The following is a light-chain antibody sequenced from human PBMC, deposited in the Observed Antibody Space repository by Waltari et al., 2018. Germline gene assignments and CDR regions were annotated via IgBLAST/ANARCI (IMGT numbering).Light chain of an antibody. J-gene: IGLJ3*02. V-gene: IGLV2-14*03. CDR1: SSDVGVYNY. CDR2: DVS. Sequence: QSALTQPASVSGSPGQSITISCSGISSDVGVYNYVSWYQQHAGKAPELMISDVSNRPSCVCNRFAGSKSGSSASLTISGLQAEDEADYYCSSSTGTTWVFGGGTKVSVL. CDR3: SSSTGTTWV.